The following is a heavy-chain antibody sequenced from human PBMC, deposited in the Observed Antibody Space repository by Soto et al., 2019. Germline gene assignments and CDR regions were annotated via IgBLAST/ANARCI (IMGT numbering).Heavy chain of an antibody. CDR3: ARGRYDFWSGPETVSFDY. J-gene: IGHJ4*02. Sequence: PSETLSLTCAVYGGSFSGYYWSWIRQPPGKGLEWIGEINHSGSTNYNPSLKSRVTISVDTSKNQFSLKLSSVTAADTAVYYCARGRYDFWSGPETVSFDYWGQGTLVTVSS. V-gene: IGHV4-34*01. CDR1: GGSFSGYY. CDR2: INHSGST. D-gene: IGHD3-3*01.